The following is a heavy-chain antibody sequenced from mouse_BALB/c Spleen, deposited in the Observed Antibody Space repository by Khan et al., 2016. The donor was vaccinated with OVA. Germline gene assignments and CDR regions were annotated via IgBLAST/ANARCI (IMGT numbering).Heavy chain of an antibody. CDR3: VRGNYYGSSYVGY. Sequence: EVQLLETGGGLVQPGGSRKLSCAASGFTFSSFGMHWVRQAPEKGLEWVAYISSGSNTIYYADTVKGRFTISRDNPKNTLFLHMTSLRSEDTAMYYCVRGNYYGSSYVGYWGQGTTLTVSS. J-gene: IGHJ2*01. CDR1: GFTFSSFG. CDR2: ISSGSNTI. D-gene: IGHD1-1*01. V-gene: IGHV5-17*02.